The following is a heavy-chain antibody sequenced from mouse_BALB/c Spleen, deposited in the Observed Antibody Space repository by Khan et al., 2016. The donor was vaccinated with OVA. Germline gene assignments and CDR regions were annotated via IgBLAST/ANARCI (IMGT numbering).Heavy chain of an antibody. V-gene: IGHV1-80*01. D-gene: IGHD1-1*01. CDR1: GYAFSSYW. J-gene: IGHJ3*01. CDR2: IYPGDGNT. CDR3: AREGYYGSRRAWFAY. Sequence: QVQLQQSGAELVRPGSSVKISCKASGYAFSSYWMNWVKQRSGQGLEWIGQIYPGDGNTYYNGKFKGKATLTADRSSSTAYMQLTRLTSEDSAVYFCAREGYYGSRRAWFAYWGQGTLVTVSA.